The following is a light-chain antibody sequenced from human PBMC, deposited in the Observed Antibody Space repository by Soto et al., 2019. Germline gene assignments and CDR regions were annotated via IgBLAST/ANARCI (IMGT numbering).Light chain of an antibody. J-gene: IGKJ2*01. CDR1: QGISSY. Sequence: AIRMTQSPSSLSASTGARVTITCRASQGISSYLAWYQQKPGKAPKLLIYAASTLQSGVPSRFSGSGSGTDFTLTISCLQSEDFATYYCQQYYSYPYIFGQGTKLEIK. V-gene: IGKV1-8*01. CDR2: AAS. CDR3: QQYYSYPYI.